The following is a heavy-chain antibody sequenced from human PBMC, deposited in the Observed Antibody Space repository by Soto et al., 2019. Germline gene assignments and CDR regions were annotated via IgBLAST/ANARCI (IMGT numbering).Heavy chain of an antibody. CDR2: IYHSGST. V-gene: IGHV4-39*01. CDR1: GGSISRSAYY. Sequence: SETLSLTCTVSGGSISRSAYYWGWIRQPPGKGLEWIGSIYHSGSTYYSSSLKSRVTISVDTSKNQFSLKLSSVTAADTAVYYCARHLLDNILTQYYYYMDVWGKGTTVTVSS. CDR3: ARHLLDNILTQYYYYMDV. J-gene: IGHJ6*03. D-gene: IGHD3-9*01.